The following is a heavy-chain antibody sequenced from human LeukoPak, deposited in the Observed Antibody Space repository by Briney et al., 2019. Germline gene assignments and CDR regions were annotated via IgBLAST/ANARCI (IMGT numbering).Heavy chain of an antibody. CDR1: GYTFTSYD. CDR3: ARGPLLWFGELSNNWYFDL. J-gene: IGHJ2*01. V-gene: IGHV1-18*01. Sequence: ASVKVSCKASGYTFTSYDIHWVRQAPGQGLEWMGWISAYNGNTNYAQKLQGRVTMTTDTSTSTAYMELRSLRSDDTAVYYCARGPLLWFGELSNNWYFDLWGRGTLVTVSS. D-gene: IGHD3-10*01. CDR2: ISAYNGNT.